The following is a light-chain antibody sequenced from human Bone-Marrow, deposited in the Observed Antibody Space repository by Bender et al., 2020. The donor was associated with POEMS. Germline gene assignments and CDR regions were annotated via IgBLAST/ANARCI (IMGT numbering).Light chain of an antibody. V-gene: IGLV3-25*03. J-gene: IGLJ3*02. CDR1: ALAKQY. CDR2: KDT. Sequence: ARITCSGDALAKQYGCWYQQKPGQAPVLVMYKDTERPTGTPERFSGSSSGSTLTLTINGVQAEDEADYYCQAPDSSGSSRVFGGGTKLTVL. CDR3: QAPDSSGSSRV.